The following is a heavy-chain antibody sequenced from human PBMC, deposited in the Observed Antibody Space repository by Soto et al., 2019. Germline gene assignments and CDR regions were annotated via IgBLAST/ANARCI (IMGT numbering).Heavy chain of an antibody. CDR2: INHSGST. CDR1: GGSISSGDYY. Sequence: SETLSLTCTVSGGSISSGDYYWSWIRQPPGKGLEWIGEINHSGSTNYNPSLKSRVTISVDTSKNQFSLKLSSVTAADTAVYYCSRGLSRITMVRGGRNPRFPPSDWGQGTLVTVSS. J-gene: IGHJ4*02. CDR3: SRGLSRITMVRGGRNPRFPPSD. V-gene: IGHV4-39*07. D-gene: IGHD3-10*01.